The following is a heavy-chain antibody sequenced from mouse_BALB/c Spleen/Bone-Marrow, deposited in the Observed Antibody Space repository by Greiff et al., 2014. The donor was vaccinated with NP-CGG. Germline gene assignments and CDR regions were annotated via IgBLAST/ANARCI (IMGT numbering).Heavy chain of an antibody. CDR1: GYTFTSYW. D-gene: IGHD3-3*01. V-gene: IGHV1-87*01. CDR3: AKEGRGAY. CDR2: IYPGDGDT. J-gene: IGHJ3*01. Sequence: VQLQESGAELARPGASVKLSCKASGYTFTSYWMQWVKQRPGQGLEWIGAIYPGDGDTRYTQKFKGKATLTADKSSSTAYMQRSSLAAEDSAVYDCAKEGRGAYWGQGTLVTVSA.